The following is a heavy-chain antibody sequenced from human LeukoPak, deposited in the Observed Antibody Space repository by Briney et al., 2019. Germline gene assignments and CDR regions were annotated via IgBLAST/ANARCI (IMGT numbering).Heavy chain of an antibody. CDR2: INHSGST. CDR1: GGSFSGYY. CDR3: ARGINARGWFDP. Sequence: ASETLSPTCAVYGGSFSGYYWSWIRQPPGKGLEWIGEINHSGSTNYNPSLKSRVTISVDTSKNQFSLKLSSVTAADTAVYYCARGINARGWFDPWGQGTLVTVSS. J-gene: IGHJ5*02. V-gene: IGHV4-34*01.